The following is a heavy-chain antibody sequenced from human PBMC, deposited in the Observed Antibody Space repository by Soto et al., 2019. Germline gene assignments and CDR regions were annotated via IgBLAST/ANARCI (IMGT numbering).Heavy chain of an antibody. CDR1: GFTFSSYS. CDR2: IKSGSDTI. V-gene: IGHV3-48*01. CDR3: ARDVDYAFDY. Sequence: GGSLRLSCAAFGFTFSSYSMNWVRQAPGKGLEWVLYIKSGSDTIWYADSVKGRFTISRDNAKNSLYLQMNSLRAEDTAVYYCARDVDYAFDYWGRGTLVTVSS. D-gene: IGHD4-17*01. J-gene: IGHJ4*02.